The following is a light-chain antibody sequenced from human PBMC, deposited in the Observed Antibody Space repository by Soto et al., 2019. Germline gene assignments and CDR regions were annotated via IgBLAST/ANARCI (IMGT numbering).Light chain of an antibody. CDR1: SSNIGSNF. J-gene: IGLJ3*02. V-gene: IGLV1-47*01. CDR2: KSN. CDR3: AAWDDSLSGRV. Sequence: QSVLTQPPSASGTPGQRVTVSCSGSSSNIGSNFVSWYQQVPGTAPKLLIYKSNQRPSGVPDRFSVSKSGTSASLAISGLRSEDESDYYCAAWDDSLSGRVFGGGTKLTVL.